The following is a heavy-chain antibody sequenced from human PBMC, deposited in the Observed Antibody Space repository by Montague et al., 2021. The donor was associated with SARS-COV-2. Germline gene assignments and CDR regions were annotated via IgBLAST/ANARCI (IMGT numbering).Heavy chain of an antibody. J-gene: IGHJ4*02. V-gene: IGHV4-34*01. CDR3: GRVILSATSNPFDC. D-gene: IGHD2-15*01. Sequence: SETLSLTCAVYGGSFSGYYWNWIRQPPGKGLEWIGEINHSGSTNYNPSLKSRVTISVDTSKNQLSLNLRSVTAADTAVYFCGRVILSATSNPFDCRGPGTLVTVSS. CDR1: GGSFSGYY. CDR2: INHSGST.